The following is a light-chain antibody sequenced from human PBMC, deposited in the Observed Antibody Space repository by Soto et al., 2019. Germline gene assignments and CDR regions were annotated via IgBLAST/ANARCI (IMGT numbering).Light chain of an antibody. CDR3: QQRSSWIT. CDR2: AAS. Sequence: EIVMTQSPATLSVSPGERATLSCRASQSVSTNLAWYQQNPGQAPRLLIYAASTRATGIPARFSGSGSGTEFTLTISSLQSEDFAIYYCQQRSSWITFGQGTRLEIE. V-gene: IGKV3-15*01. J-gene: IGKJ5*01. CDR1: QSVSTN.